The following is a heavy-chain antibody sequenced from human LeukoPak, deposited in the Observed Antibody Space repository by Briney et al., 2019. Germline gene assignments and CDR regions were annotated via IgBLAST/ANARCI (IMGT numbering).Heavy chain of an antibody. J-gene: IGHJ4*02. Sequence: GGSLRLSCAASVFTFSTYVMHWVRQPPGKGLEWLAFIKYDGSRTDYEDSVKGRFTVSRENSKNTLYLEMDSLRAEDTAVYYCVKDTIFTVDPFDYWGRGTLVTVSS. CDR2: IKYDGSRT. CDR1: VFTFSTYV. CDR3: VKDTIFTVDPFDY. D-gene: IGHD3-3*01. V-gene: IGHV3-30*02.